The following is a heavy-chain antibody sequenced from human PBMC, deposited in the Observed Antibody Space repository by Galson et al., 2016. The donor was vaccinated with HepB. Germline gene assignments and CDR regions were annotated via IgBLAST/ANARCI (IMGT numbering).Heavy chain of an antibody. J-gene: IGHJ4*02. CDR3: AREIDHSFYFDY. CDR1: GYTFNTYN. D-gene: IGHD1-14*01. Sequence: SVKVSCKASGYTFNTYNMHWVRQAPGQGLEWMGIIKPSGGDTIYAQKFQDRITMTRDTSTSTVYMELISLRSEDTAVYYCAREIDHSFYFDYWGQGTLLTVSS. V-gene: IGHV1-46*02. CDR2: IKPSGGDT.